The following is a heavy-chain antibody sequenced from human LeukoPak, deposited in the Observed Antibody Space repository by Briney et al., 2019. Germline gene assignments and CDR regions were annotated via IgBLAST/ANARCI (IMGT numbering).Heavy chain of an antibody. D-gene: IGHD6-13*01. CDR1: GGSISNYY. V-gene: IGHV4-59*08. Sequence: SETLSLICTVSGGSISNYYWSWIRQPPGKGLECMGYIYYSGTTNYNPSLKSRVTISVDTSKNQFSLWLSSVTAADTAVYYCARHGGYSSPYLHWGQGTLVTVSS. CDR3: ARHGGYSSPYLH. CDR2: IYYSGTT. J-gene: IGHJ1*01.